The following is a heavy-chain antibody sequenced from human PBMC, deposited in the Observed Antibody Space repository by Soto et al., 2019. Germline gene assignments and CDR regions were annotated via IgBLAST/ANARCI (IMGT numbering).Heavy chain of an antibody. CDR2: ISYDGSNK. J-gene: IGHJ4*02. V-gene: IGHV3-30-3*01. CDR1: GFTFSSYA. Sequence: GGSLRLSCAAFGFTFSSYAMHWVRQAPGKGLEWVAVISYDGSNKYYADSVKGRFTISRDNSKNTLYLQMNSLRAEDTAVYYCAREGAPYDSSAAGYWGQGTLVTVSS. CDR3: AREGAPYDSSAAGY. D-gene: IGHD3-22*01.